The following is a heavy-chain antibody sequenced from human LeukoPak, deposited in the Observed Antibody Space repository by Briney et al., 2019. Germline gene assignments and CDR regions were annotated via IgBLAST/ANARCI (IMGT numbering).Heavy chain of an antibody. V-gene: IGHV4-39*01. J-gene: IGHJ4*02. D-gene: IGHD3-3*01. Sequence: SETLSLTCTVSGGSISSSTYYWGWIRQPPGEGLEWIGTIFYSGSTYYNPSLKSRLTISVDTSKNQYSLRLSSVTAADTAVYYCARHLRPSFDYWGQGTLVTVSS. CDR1: GGSISSSTYY. CDR2: IFYSGST. CDR3: ARHLRPSFDY.